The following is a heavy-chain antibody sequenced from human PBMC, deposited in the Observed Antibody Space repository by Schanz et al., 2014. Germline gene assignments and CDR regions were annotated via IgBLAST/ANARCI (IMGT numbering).Heavy chain of an antibody. CDR1: GYTFTSHG. V-gene: IGHV1-18*01. D-gene: IGHD5-18*01. CDR2: ITAYNGDT. Sequence: GAEVKKPGASVKVSCKASGYTFTSHGISWVRQAPGQGLEWMGWITAYNGDTNYALKLQGRVTITADKSTSTASMELSSLRSEDTAVYYWARGPSQGYSYGHNIGAYYYGMDVWGQGTTVTVSS. J-gene: IGHJ6*02. CDR3: ARGPSQGYSYGHNIGAYYYGMDV.